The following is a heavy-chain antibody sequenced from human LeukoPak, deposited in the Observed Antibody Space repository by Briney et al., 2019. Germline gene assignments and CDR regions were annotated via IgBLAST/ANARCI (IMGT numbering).Heavy chain of an antibody. J-gene: IGHJ4*02. V-gene: IGHV1-18*01. D-gene: IGHD3-22*01. CDR1: GYTFTSYG. CDR2: ISAYNGNT. CDR3: ARGPRGNARITMIVVVPFDY. Sequence: ASVKVSCEASGYTFTSYGISWVRQAPGQGLEWMGWISAYNGNTNYAQKLQGRVTMTTDTSTSTAYMELRSLRSDDTAVYYCARGPRGNARITMIVVVPFDYWGQGTLVTVSS.